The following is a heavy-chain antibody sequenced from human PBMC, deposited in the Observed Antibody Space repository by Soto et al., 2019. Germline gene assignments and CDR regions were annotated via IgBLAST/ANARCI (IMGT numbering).Heavy chain of an antibody. Sequence: QVQLVESGGGVVQPGRSLRLSCAASGFSFSTYAMHWVLQAPGTGLEWVAVISYDGDHKYYTDSVKGRFTISRDNYKNTLYLQMNSLKGEYAAVYYCASDPAPQDNDNLTGYCRFEHWGHSTLVNVAS. CDR2: ISYDGDHK. D-gene: IGHD3-9*01. V-gene: IGHV3-30-3*01. CDR1: GFSFSTYA. CDR3: ASDPAPQDNDNLTGYCRFEH. J-gene: IGHJ1*01.